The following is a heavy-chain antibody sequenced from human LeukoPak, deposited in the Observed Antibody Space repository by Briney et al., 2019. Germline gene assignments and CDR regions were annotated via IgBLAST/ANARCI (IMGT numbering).Heavy chain of an antibody. CDR1: GGFSSVYH. V-gene: IGHV4-34*01. D-gene: IGHD6-19*01. CDR2: INNSGST. Sequence: PSETLSLTCAVYGGFSSVYHWSWIRQPPGKGLEWIGEINNSGSTNYNPSLESRVTISVDMSKNQFSLNLNSVTAADTALYYCASSRSGWLAMDVWGQGTTVTVSS. CDR3: ASSRSGWLAMDV. J-gene: IGHJ6*02.